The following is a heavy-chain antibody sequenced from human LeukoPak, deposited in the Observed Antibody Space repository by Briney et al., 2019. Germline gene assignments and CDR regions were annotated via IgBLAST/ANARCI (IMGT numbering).Heavy chain of an antibody. D-gene: IGHD2-2*01. CDR2: ISYDGSNK. J-gene: IGHJ4*02. CDR3: AKEDKDIVVVPAAFDY. Sequence: PGRSLRLSCAASGFTFSSYGMHWVRQAPGKGLEWVAVISYDGSNKYYADSVTGRFTISRDNSKNTLYLQMNSLRAEDTAVYYCAKEDKDIVVVPAAFDYWGQGTLVTVSS. V-gene: IGHV3-30*18. CDR1: GFTFSSYG.